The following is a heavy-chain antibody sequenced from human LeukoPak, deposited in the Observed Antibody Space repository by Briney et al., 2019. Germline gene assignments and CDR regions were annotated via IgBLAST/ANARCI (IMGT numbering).Heavy chain of an antibody. CDR3: ARATGGDSYYYYMDV. Sequence: PSETLSLTCSISSGSITDFYWTWIRQPAGKGLEWIGRYSTSGSPSYNPSLNNRVTLSVDRSQNHFSLKLTPVTAADTAVYYCARATGGDSYYYYMDVWGKGTTVTVS. J-gene: IGHJ6*03. CDR1: SGSITDFY. V-gene: IGHV4-4*07. D-gene: IGHD2-21*02. CDR2: YSTSGSP.